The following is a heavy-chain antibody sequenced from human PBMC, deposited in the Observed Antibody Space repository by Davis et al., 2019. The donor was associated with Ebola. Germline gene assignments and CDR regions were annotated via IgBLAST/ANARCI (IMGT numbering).Heavy chain of an antibody. J-gene: IGHJ6*02. Sequence: PSETLSLTCTVSGGSIRNSNYFWGWIRQPPGKGLEWIGNIYNSGSTYYNPSLKSRVTISVDTSKNQFSLKVSSVTAADTAVYYCARRRSADYYYGMDVWGQGTTVTVSS. D-gene: IGHD4-17*01. CDR1: GGSIRNSNYF. V-gene: IGHV4-39*01. CDR3: ARRRSADYYYGMDV. CDR2: IYNSGST.